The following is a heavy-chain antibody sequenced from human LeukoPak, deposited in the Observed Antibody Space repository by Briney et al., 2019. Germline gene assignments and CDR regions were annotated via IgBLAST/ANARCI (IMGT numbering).Heavy chain of an antibody. D-gene: IGHD2-2*01. V-gene: IGHV1-8*02. Sequence: GASVKVSCKASGYTFTSYGINWVRQATGQGLEWMGWMNPNSGNTGYAQKFQGRVTMTRNTSISTAYMELSSLRSEDTAVYYCARVRTGYCSSTSCYYYYYMDVWGKGTTVTISS. CDR3: ARVRTGYCSSTSCYYYYYMDV. CDR1: GYTFTSYG. CDR2: MNPNSGNT. J-gene: IGHJ6*03.